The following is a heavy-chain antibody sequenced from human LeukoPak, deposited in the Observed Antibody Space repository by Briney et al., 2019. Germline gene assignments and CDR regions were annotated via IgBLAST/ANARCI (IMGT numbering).Heavy chain of an antibody. Sequence: GSLRLSCAASGFTFSTYYMNWVRQAPGKGLECGSFITGSSSYIYYTDSVKGRFTISRDNAKNSLFLQMNSLRDEDTAVYYCASGFSSSPYFDYWGQGTLVTVSS. CDR1: GFTFSTYY. J-gene: IGHJ4*02. CDR2: ITGSSSYI. CDR3: ASGFSSSPYFDY. V-gene: IGHV3-21*01. D-gene: IGHD6-6*01.